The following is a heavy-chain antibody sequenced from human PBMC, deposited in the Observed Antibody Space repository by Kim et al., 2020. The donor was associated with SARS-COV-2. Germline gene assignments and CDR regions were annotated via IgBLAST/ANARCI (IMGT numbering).Heavy chain of an antibody. J-gene: IGHJ6*02. CDR2: LSADGNST. Sequence: GGSLRLSCAASGFTFSNRAMNWIRPAPGKGLEWVSTLSADGNSTFYAESVKGRFTISRDNSKSTVFLQMNGLRVGDSAVYYCAKSRGFPETLLQLAFYYYTLDFWGQGTTVTVSS. CDR3: AKSRGFPETLLQLAFYYYTLDF. CDR1: GFTFSNRA. V-gene: IGHV3-23*01. D-gene: IGHD3-22*01.